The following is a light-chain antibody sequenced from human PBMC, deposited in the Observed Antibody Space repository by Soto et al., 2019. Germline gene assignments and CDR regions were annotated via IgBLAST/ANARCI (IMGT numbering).Light chain of an antibody. Sequence: QSVLTQPASVSGSPGQSITISCTGTSSDFGGYNYVSWYQQHPDKAPKLMIYEVSNWPSGVSNRFSGSKSGNTASLTISGLQAEDEADYYCSSYTTSSTLIFGTGTKVTVL. V-gene: IGLV2-14*01. CDR3: SSYTTSSTLI. CDR1: SSDFGGYNY. CDR2: EVS. J-gene: IGLJ1*01.